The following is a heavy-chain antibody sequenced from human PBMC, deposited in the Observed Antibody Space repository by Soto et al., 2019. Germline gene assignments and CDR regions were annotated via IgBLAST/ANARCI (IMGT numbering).Heavy chain of an antibody. Sequence: QITLKESGPTLVKPTQTLTLTCAFSGFSLSTSEVGVAWIRQPPGKALEWLALIYWNDDKRYSPSLKSRFTITKHTSRNQVFLTMTNMDPVDTATYYCAHRRGGFYSDSGNYYHDAFDVWGQGTMVTVSS. V-gene: IGHV2-5*01. D-gene: IGHD3-10*01. J-gene: IGHJ3*01. CDR1: GFSLSTSEVG. CDR2: IYWNDDK. CDR3: AHRRGGFYSDSGNYYHDAFDV.